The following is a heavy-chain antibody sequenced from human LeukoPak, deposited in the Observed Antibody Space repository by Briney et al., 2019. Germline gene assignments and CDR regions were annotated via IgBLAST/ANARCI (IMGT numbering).Heavy chain of an antibody. D-gene: IGHD4-17*01. CDR3: ARVPDYGDLYDAFDI. J-gene: IGHJ3*02. Sequence: SETLSLTCSVSGGSISNSNWWSWVRQPPRKGLEWIGEIYYSGNTNYNPSLKSRVTISVDKSKNRVSLKLTSVTAADTAVYYCARVPDYGDLYDAFDIWGQGTMVTVSS. V-gene: IGHV4-4*02. CDR1: GGSISNSNW. CDR2: IYYSGNT.